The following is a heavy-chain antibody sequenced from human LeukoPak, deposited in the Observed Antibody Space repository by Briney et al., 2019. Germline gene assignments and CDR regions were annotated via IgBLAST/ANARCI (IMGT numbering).Heavy chain of an antibody. V-gene: IGHV1-3*01. D-gene: IGHD6-19*01. CDR3: ARGQLRPLHNWFDP. CDR2: INAGNGNT. CDR1: GHTFTSYA. J-gene: IGHJ5*02. Sequence: ASVKVSCKASGHTFTSYAMHWVRQAPGQRLEWMGWINAGNGNTKYSQKLQGRVTMTTDTSTSTVYMELRSLRSDDTAVYYCARGQLRPLHNWFDPWGQGTLVTVSS.